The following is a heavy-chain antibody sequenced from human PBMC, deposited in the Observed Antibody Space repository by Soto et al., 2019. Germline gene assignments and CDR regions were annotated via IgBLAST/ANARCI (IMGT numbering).Heavy chain of an antibody. J-gene: IGHJ4*02. D-gene: IGHD5-12*01. Sequence: PSETLSLTCRVSGDSITNDRWWSWVRQSPGKGLEWIGEIYHSGRTNYNPSLKSRVIISVDKSKNNISLTLSSVTAADTAVYYCTANGYYSLDYWGQGSLVTVSS. CDR1: GDSITNDRW. CDR3: TANGYYSLDY. V-gene: IGHV4-4*02. CDR2: IYHSGRT.